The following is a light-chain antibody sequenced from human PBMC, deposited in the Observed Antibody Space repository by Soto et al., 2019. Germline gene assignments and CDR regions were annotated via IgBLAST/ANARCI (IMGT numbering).Light chain of an antibody. CDR2: GAS. CDR3: QQYGSSGT. V-gene: IGKV3-20*01. Sequence: IGFTEAPGTLSLFSGERAHLPRQASQSVSNNYLAWYQQKPGQAPRLLIYGASNRATGIPDRFSGSGSGTDFTLTISRLEPEDFAVYYCQQYGSSGTFGQGTKVDIK. J-gene: IGKJ1*01. CDR1: QSVSNNY.